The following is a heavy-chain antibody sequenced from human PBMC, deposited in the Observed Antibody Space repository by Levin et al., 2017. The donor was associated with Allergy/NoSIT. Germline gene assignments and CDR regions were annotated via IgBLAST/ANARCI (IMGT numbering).Heavy chain of an antibody. V-gene: IGHV3-74*01. D-gene: IGHD2-2*01. J-gene: IGHJ4*02. CDR2: IHSDTSIT. Sequence: PGESLKISCAASGFTLSPYYMHWVRQAPGKGLAWVSNIHSDTSITNYADSVKGRFTISKDNSKNTLYLQMNRLRAEDTAVYYCERGGCSSTSCLDSWGQGTLVTVSS. CDR1: GFTLSPYY. CDR3: ERGGCSSTSCLDS.